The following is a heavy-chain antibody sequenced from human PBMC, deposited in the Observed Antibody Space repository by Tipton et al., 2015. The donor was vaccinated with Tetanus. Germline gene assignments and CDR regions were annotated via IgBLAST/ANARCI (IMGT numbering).Heavy chain of an antibody. CDR1: GALLTTGGYS. CDR2: IYQTGST. CDR3: ARDQGGGRVARLNWFDP. V-gene: IGHV4-30-2*05. D-gene: IGHD3-16*01. Sequence: TLSLTCNVTGALLTTGGYSWGWIRQPPGQGLEWMGYIYQTGSTYFNPSLRSRLTMSFKMSKNQFSLNLTSVTAADTAVYYCARDQGGGRVARLNWFDPWGQGTLVTVSS. J-gene: IGHJ5*02.